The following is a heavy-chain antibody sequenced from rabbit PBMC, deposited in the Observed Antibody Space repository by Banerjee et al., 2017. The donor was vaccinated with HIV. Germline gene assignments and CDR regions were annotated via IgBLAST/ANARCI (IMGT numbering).Heavy chain of an antibody. Sequence: QSLEESGGDLVKPGASLTLTCTASGFSFSSSHWICWVRQAPGKGLEWIACIRADNSGSTYYASWVNGRFTIPKTSSTTVTLQMTSLTVADTATYLCARGDSMGRLDLWGQGTLVTVS. CDR2: IRADNSGST. V-gene: IGHV1S40*01. CDR3: ARGDSMGRLDL. CDR1: GFSFSSSHW. J-gene: IGHJ3*01. D-gene: IGHD3-1*01.